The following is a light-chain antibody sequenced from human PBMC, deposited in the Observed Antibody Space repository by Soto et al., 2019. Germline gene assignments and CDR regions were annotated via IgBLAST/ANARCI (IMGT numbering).Light chain of an antibody. Sequence: DIQMTQSPSSLSASVGDRVTITCQASQVISTYLNWYQQKPGKAPKLLIYDASNLETGVPSRFSGSGSGPDFTFTISSLQPEDIATYYCQQYDNLPYTFGQGTKLEIK. CDR2: DAS. CDR3: QQYDNLPYT. V-gene: IGKV1-33*01. CDR1: QVISTY. J-gene: IGKJ2*01.